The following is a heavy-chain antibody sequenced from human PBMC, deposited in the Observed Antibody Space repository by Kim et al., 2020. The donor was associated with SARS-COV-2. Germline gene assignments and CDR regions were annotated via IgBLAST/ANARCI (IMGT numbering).Heavy chain of an antibody. V-gene: IGHV1-18*04. D-gene: IGHD3-9*01. J-gene: IGHJ4*02. CDR2: ISAYNGNT. CDR3: ARGDDYDILTGYYKTIDY. CDR1: GYTFTSYG. Sequence: ASVKVSCKASGYTFTSYGISWVRHAPGQGLEWMGWISAYNGNTNYAQKLQGRVTMTTDTSTSTAYMELRSLRSDDTAVYYCARGDDYDILTGYYKTIDYWGQGTLVTVSS.